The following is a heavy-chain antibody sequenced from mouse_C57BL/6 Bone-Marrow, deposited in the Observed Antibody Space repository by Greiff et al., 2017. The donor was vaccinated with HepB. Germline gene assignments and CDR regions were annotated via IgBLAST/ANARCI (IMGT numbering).Heavy chain of an antibody. CDR3: AREGYYGYLDY. V-gene: IGHV1-69*01. CDR2: IDPSDSYT. CDR1: GYTFTSYW. D-gene: IGHD2-2*01. J-gene: IGHJ4*01. Sequence: QVQLQQPGAELVMPGASVKLSCKASGYTFTSYWMHWVKQRPGQGLEWIEEIDPSDSYTNYNQKFKGKSTLTVDKSSSTAYMQLSSLTSEDSAVYCCAREGYYGYLDYWGQGTSVTVSS.